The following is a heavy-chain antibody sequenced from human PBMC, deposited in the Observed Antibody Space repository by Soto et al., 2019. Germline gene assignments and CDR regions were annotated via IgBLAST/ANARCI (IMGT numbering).Heavy chain of an antibody. CDR2: IYYSGST. CDR1: GGSISSSSYY. CDR3: ARLAWGGRPYGMEG. V-gene: IGHV4-39*01. D-gene: IGHD3-16*01. Sequence: SETLSLTCTVSGGSISSSSYYWGWIRQPPGKGLEWIGSIYYSGSTYYNPSLKSRVTISVDTSKNQFSLKLSSVTAADTAVYYCARLAWGGRPYGMEGWGQGITVTGFS. J-gene: IGHJ6*02.